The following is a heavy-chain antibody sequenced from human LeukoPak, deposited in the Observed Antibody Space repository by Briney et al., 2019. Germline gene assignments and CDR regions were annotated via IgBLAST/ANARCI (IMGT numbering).Heavy chain of an antibody. D-gene: IGHD1-26*01. Sequence: NRGESLKISCKVSGYSFTSYCNGWVRQMPGKGLEWMGIIYPGDSGPTYSPSFQGQVTISVDKSINTAYLQWSSLQASDTAMYYCGMSGDRVPLQNDVFDVWGQGTMVTVST. CDR2: IYPGDSGP. J-gene: IGHJ3*01. CDR1: GYSFTSYC. V-gene: IGHV5-51*01. CDR3: GMSGDRVPLQNDVFDV.